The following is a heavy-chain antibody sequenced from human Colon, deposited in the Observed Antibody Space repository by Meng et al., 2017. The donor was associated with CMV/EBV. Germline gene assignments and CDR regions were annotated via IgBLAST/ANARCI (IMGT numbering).Heavy chain of an antibody. V-gene: IGHV4-59*02. J-gene: IGHJ5*01. CDR3: ARSITEYRPPLAS. CDR2: IYHNGSIINNNGSA. Sequence: SETLSLTCIVSGASVASHFLNWIRQSPGRGLGWIGSIYHNGSIINNNGSADYNPALRSRVTISVDLPKNQFSLSLEAVTAADTAVYFCARSITEYRPPLASWGPGALVTVSS. CDR1: GASVASHF. D-gene: IGHD2/OR15-2a*01.